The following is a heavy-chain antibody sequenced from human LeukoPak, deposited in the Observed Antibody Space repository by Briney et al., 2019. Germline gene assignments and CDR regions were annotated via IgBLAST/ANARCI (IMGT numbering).Heavy chain of an antibody. V-gene: IGHV3-23*01. Sequence: GGSLILSCAASGFTFSSYAMSWVRQAPGKGLEWVSAISGSGGSTYYADSVKGRFTISRDNSKNTLYLQMNSLRAEDTAVYYCAKGHEYSYGSFDYWGQGTLVTVSS. CDR1: GFTFSSYA. CDR2: ISGSGGST. J-gene: IGHJ4*02. D-gene: IGHD5-18*01. CDR3: AKGHEYSYGSFDY.